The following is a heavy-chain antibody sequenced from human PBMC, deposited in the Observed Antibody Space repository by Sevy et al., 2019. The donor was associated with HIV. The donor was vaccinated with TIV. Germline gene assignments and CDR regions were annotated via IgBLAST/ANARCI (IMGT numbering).Heavy chain of an antibody. J-gene: IGHJ6*02. D-gene: IGHD3-3*01. CDR3: ARFFNITIFGVVNDYGMDV. CDR1: GFTFSSYA. V-gene: IGHV3-30*04. Sequence: GGSLRLSCAASGFTFSSYAMHWVRQAPGKGLEWVAVISYDGSNKYYAHSVKGRFTISRDNSKNTLYLQMNSLRAEDTAVYYCARFFNITIFGVVNDYGMDVWGQGTTVTVSS. CDR2: ISYDGSNK.